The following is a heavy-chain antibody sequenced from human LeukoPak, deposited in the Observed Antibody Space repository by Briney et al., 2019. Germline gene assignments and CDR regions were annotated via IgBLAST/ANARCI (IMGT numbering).Heavy chain of an antibody. Sequence: GGSLRLSCAASGFTFSSYAMHWVRQAPGKGLEYVSAISSNGGSTYYANSVKGRFTISRDNSKNTLYLQMNSLRAEDTAVYYCAKVHASLSGTIDYWGQGTLVTVSS. J-gene: IGHJ4*02. CDR2: ISSNGGST. V-gene: IGHV3-64*01. CDR3: AKVHASLSGTIDY. CDR1: GFTFSSYA. D-gene: IGHD1-26*01.